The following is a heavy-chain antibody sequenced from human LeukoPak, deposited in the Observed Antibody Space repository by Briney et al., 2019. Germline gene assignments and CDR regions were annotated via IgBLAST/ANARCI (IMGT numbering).Heavy chain of an antibody. CDR3: ARAPPGLETPYYFDY. V-gene: IGHV4-31*11. J-gene: IGHJ4*02. Sequence: PSETLSLTCAVYGGSFSHYYWSWIRQHPGKGLEWIGYIYYSGSTYYNPSLKSRVTISVDTSKNQFSLKLSSVTAADTAVYYCARAPPGLETPYYFDYWGQGTLVTVSS. D-gene: IGHD2-15*01. CDR2: IYYSGST. CDR1: GGSFSHYY.